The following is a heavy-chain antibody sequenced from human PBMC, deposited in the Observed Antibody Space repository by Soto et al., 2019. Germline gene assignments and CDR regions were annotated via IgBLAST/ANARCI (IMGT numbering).Heavy chain of an antibody. CDR1: GGSISSGGYS. V-gene: IGHV4-30-2*01. Sequence: QLQLQESGSGLVKPSQTLSLTCAVSGGSISSGGYSWSWIRHPPGKGLEWIGYIYHSGSTYYNPSRKSRVTISVDRCKNQFSLKLSSVTAADTAVYYCAAGGGLPRYYWGQGTLVTVSS. CDR2: IYHSGST. CDR3: AAGGGLPRYY. D-gene: IGHD5-12*01. J-gene: IGHJ4*02.